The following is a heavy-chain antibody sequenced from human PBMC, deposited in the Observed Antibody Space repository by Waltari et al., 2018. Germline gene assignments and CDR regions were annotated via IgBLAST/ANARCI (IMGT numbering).Heavy chain of an antibody. V-gene: IGHV4-38-2*02. Sequence: SISSGYYWGWIRQPPGKGLEWIGSIYHSGSTYYNPSLKSRVTISVDTSKNQFSLKLSSVTAADTAVYYCARDASSSPVDYWGQGTLVTVSS. D-gene: IGHD6-13*01. CDR3: ARDASSSPVDY. J-gene: IGHJ4*02. CDR1: SISSGYY. CDR2: IYHSGST.